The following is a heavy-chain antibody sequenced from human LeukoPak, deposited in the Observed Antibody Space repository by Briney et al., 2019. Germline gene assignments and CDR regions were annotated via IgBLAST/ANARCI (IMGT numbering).Heavy chain of an antibody. V-gene: IGHV1-8*03. J-gene: IGHJ4*02. CDR2: MNPNSGNT. CDR3: ARGRGRAYGSGKEYYFDY. D-gene: IGHD3-10*01. CDR1: GYTFTSYD. Sequence: ASVKVSCKASGYTFTSYDINWVRQATGQGLEWMGWMNPNSGNTGYAQKFQGRVTITRNTSISTAYMELSSLRSEDTAMYYCARGRGRAYGSGKEYYFDYWGQGTLVTVSS.